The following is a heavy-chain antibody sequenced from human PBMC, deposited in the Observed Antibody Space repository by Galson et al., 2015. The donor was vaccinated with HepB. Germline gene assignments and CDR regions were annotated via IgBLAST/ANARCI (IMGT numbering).Heavy chain of an antibody. CDR3: AREPYCGGDCYSVDGMDV. CDR2: IDWDDDK. J-gene: IGHJ6*02. Sequence: PALVKPTQTLTLTCTFSGFSLSTSGMRVSWIRQPPGKALEWLARIDWDDDKFYSTSLKTRLTISKDTSKNQVVLTMTNMDPVDTATYYCAREPYCGGDCYSVDGMDVWGQGTTVTVSS. D-gene: IGHD2-21*02. V-gene: IGHV2-70*04. CDR1: GFSLSTSGMR.